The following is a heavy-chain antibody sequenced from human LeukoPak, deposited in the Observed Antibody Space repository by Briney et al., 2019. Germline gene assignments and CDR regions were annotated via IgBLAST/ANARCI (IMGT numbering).Heavy chain of an antibody. D-gene: IGHD3-22*01. Sequence: GGSLRLSCVASGFTFRSYWMGWVRQAPGMGLEWVGHIKQDGSEEYYVDSVKGRFTISRDNAKNSLYLQMNSPRADEDTAIYYCARARSPGYYDSSGPPTYWGQGTLVTVSS. CDR3: ARARSPGYYDSSGPPTY. V-gene: IGHV3-7*01. CDR2: IKQDGSEE. CDR1: GFTFRSYW. J-gene: IGHJ4*02.